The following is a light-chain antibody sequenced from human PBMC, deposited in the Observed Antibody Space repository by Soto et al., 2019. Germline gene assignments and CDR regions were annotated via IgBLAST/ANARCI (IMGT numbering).Light chain of an antibody. CDR3: QYLNGVPTIP. V-gene: IGKV1-9*01. CDR1: QDVSAF. Sequence: EIQLTQSPSILSVSVRDRVPLNCLSSQDVSAFLAWYQHAPGKAPNLLIYGGYTLQSGVPSRFSGSGSGTEFSLTITGLQPEDFATYYCQYLNGVPTIPVG. CDR2: GGY. J-gene: IGKJ5*01.